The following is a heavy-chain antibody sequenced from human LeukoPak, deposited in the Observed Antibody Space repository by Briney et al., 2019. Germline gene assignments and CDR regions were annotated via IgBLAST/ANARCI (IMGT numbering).Heavy chain of an antibody. CDR3: ARDHGSGSDYNNWFDP. CDR1: RDTFSRYT. J-gene: IGHJ5*02. V-gene: IGHV1-69*04. D-gene: IGHD3-10*01. Sequence: ASVKVSCTASRDTFSRYTITWVRQAPGQGLEWLGRIIPTLDMADYAQKFQGRVTLSADKSTSTAYMELSSLTSDDTALYYCARDHGSGSDYNNWFDPWGQGTLVTVSS. CDR2: IIPTLDMA.